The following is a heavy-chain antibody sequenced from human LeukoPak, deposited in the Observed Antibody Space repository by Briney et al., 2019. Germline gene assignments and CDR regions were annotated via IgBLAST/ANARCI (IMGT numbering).Heavy chain of an antibody. CDR2: IYYSGST. J-gene: IGHJ6*02. Sequence: PSETLSLTCTVSGGSISSSSYYWGWIRQPPGKGLEWIGSIYYSGSTYYNPSLKSRVTISVDTSKNQFSLKLSSVTAADTAVYYCARVSYCSGGSCYSLYYYYGMDVWGQGTTVTVSS. D-gene: IGHD2-15*01. V-gene: IGHV4-39*07. CDR3: ARVSYCSGGSCYSLYYYYGMDV. CDR1: GGSISSSSYY.